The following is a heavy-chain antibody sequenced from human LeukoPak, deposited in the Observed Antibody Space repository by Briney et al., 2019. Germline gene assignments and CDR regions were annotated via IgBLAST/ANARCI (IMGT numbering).Heavy chain of an antibody. CDR1: GYTFTSYG. Sequence: ASVKVSCKASGYTFTSYGISWVRQSPGQGLEWMGWINAYNGNTNYAQKLQGRVTMTTDTSTSTAYMELRSLRSDDTAVYYCARRIAAAAPFDYWGQGTLVTVSS. J-gene: IGHJ4*02. CDR3: ARRIAAAAPFDY. V-gene: IGHV1-18*01. D-gene: IGHD6-13*01. CDR2: INAYNGNT.